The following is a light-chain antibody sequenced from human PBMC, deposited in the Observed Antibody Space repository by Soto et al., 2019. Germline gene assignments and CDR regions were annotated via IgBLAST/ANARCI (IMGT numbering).Light chain of an antibody. J-gene: IGKJ4*01. CDR3: HQYGISP. V-gene: IGKV3-20*01. CDR2: GAS. CDR1: QSVSSNY. Sequence: EIVVTQSPGTLSLSPGERATLSCRASQSVSSNYLAWYQQKPGQAPRLLIYGASSRATGIPDRFSGSGSGTEFSLTISRLEPEDFAVYYCHQYGISPFGGRTKVEIK.